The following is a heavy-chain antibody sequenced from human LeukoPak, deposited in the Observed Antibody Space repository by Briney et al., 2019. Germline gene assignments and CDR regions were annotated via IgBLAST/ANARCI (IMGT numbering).Heavy chain of an antibody. CDR3: ARDRAVAGTGNYFDY. D-gene: IGHD6-19*01. J-gene: IGHJ4*02. V-gene: IGHV1-2*02. CDR1: GYSFTDYY. Sequence: ASVKVSCKTSGYSFTDYYIHWVRQAPGQGLEWMGWINPNSGGTNYAQKFQGKVTMTRDTSISTAYMELSRLRSDDTAVYYCARDRAVAGTGNYFDYWGQGTLVTVSS. CDR2: INPNSGGT.